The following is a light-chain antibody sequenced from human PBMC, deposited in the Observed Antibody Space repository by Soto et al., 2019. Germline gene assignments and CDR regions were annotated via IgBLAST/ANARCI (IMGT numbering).Light chain of an antibody. CDR3: SSYAGTKTLV. CDR1: LTDIGTYYY. V-gene: IGLV2-8*01. CDR2: EVS. Sequence: QSVLTQPPSASGSLGQSVTISCTGTLTDIGTYYYVSWYQQHPGKAPKLIIYEVSERPSGVPDRFSGPKSGNTASLTVSGLQAGDEADYYCSSYAGTKTLVFGGGTQLTVL. J-gene: IGLJ2*01.